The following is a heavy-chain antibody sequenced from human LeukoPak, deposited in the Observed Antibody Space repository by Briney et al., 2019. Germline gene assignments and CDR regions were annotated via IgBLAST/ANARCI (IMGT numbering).Heavy chain of an antibody. CDR2: IYPGDSDT. CDR3: ARRGYDSSGYRDAFDI. CDR1: GYSFTSYW. V-gene: IGHV5-51*01. Sequence: RGESLKISCKGSGYSFTSYWIGWVRQMPGKGLEWMGIIYPGDSDTTYSPSFQGQVTISADKSISTAYLQWSSLKASDTAMYYCARRGYDSSGYRDAFDIWGQGTMVTVSS. D-gene: IGHD3-22*01. J-gene: IGHJ3*02.